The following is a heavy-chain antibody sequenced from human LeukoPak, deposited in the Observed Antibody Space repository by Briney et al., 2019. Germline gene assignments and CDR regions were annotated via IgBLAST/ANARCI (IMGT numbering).Heavy chain of an antibody. CDR2: IYSGGTT. D-gene: IGHD3-22*01. CDR3: ARDKSGGYYYWFDP. J-gene: IGHJ5*02. Sequence: GGSLRLSCAASGFTVSNNYMSWVRQAPGKGLEWVSVIYSGGTTYYADSVKGRFTISRDNSKNTLYLQMNSLRAEDTAVYYCARDKSGGYYYWFDPWGQGTLVTVSS. V-gene: IGHV3-53*01. CDR1: GFTVSNNY.